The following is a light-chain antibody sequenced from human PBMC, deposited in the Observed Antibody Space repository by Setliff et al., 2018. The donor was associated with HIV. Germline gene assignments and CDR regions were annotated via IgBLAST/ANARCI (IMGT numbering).Light chain of an antibody. CDR1: SSDVGGYDY. J-gene: IGLJ1*01. CDR2: DVT. Sequence: QSALTQPRSVSGSPGQSVTISCSGTSSDVGGYDYVSWYQQHPGKAPKLIICDVTKRPAGVPDRFSGSKSGNTASLTISVLQGDDEADYYCCSYAGTKNFVFGIGTKVTVL. CDR3: CSYAGTKNFV. V-gene: IGLV2-11*01.